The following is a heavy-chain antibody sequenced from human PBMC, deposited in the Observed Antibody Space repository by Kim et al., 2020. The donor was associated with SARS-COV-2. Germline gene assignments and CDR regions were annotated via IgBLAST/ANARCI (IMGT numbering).Heavy chain of an antibody. Sequence: SVKVSCKASGGTFSSYAISWVRQAPGQGLEWMGGIIPIFGTANYAQKFQGRVTITADETTSTAYMELSSLRSEDTAVYYCAREEEYNGYRLQPGAFDIWGQGTMVTVSS. CDR2: IIPIFGTA. D-gene: IGHD5-12*01. CDR1: GGTFSSYA. V-gene: IGHV1-69*13. CDR3: AREEEYNGYRLQPGAFDI. J-gene: IGHJ3*02.